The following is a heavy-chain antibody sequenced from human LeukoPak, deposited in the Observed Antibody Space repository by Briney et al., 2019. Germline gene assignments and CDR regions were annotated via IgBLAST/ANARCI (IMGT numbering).Heavy chain of an antibody. CDR1: GFTFSSYG. D-gene: IGHD3-10*01. CDR2: ISGSGGST. Sequence: GGSLRLSCAASGFTFSSYGMSWVRQAPGKGLEWVSAISGSGGSTYYADSVKGRFTISRDNSKNTLYLQMNSLRAEDTAVYYCAKQLGGFGDPDAFDIWGQGTMVTVSS. J-gene: IGHJ3*02. CDR3: AKQLGGFGDPDAFDI. V-gene: IGHV3-23*01.